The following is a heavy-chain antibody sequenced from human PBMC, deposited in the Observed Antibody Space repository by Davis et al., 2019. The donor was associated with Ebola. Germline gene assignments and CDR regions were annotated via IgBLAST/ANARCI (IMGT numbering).Heavy chain of an antibody. J-gene: IGHJ4*02. CDR2: INPNSGGT. D-gene: IGHD3-10*01. CDR1: GYTFTGYY. V-gene: IGHV1-2*02. Sequence: ASVKVSCKASGYTFTGYYMHWVRQAPGQGLEWMGWINPNSGGTNYAQKFQGRVTLTRDTSISTAYMELSSLISDDTAFYYCAREDYYYYDWGQGTLVSVSS. CDR3: AREDYYYYD.